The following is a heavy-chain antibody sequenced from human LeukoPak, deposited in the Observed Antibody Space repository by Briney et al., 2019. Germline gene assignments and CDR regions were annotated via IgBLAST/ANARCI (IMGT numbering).Heavy chain of an antibody. CDR2: IYHSGST. CDR3: ARFRRNYFDY. J-gene: IGHJ4*02. V-gene: IGHV4-59*12. CDR1: GASISSYY. Sequence: PSETLSLTCTVSGASISSYYWSWIRQPPGKGLEWIGYIYHSGSTYYNPSLKSRVTISVDRSKNQFSLKLSSVTAADTAVYYCARFRRNYFDYWGQGTLVTVSS.